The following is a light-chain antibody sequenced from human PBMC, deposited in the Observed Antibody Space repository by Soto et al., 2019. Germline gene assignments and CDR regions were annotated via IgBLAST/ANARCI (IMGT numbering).Light chain of an antibody. V-gene: IGKV1-9*01. CDR2: AAS. CDR3: QPLNSYPLT. J-gene: IGKJ4*01. CDR1: QGMSSY. Sequence: DIQLTQSPSFLSASVADRVTITCRASQGMSSYLAWYQQKPGKAPKLLIYAASTLQSGVPSRFSGSGSGTEFTLTISSLQPEDFATYYCQPLNSYPLTFGGGTKVEIK.